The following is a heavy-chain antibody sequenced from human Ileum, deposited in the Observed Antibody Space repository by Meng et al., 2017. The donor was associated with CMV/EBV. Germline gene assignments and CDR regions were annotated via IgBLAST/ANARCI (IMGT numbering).Heavy chain of an antibody. J-gene: IGHJ4*02. Sequence: VRLQELGPGLVKPSETRSLTCTVPRGSISSDYWSWIRQPAGKGLEWVSVIRSGGDTYYADSVKGRFIISRDNSKNTVYLQMNSLRVEDTAVYHCARDPGYSSSLTYDYWGQGTLVTVSS. V-gene: IGHV3-66*01. D-gene: IGHD4-11*01. CDR1: RGSISSDY. CDR2: IRSGGDT. CDR3: ARDPGYSSSLTYDY.